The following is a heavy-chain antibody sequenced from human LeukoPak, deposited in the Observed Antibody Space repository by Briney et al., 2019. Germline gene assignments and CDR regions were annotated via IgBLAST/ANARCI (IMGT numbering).Heavy chain of an antibody. CDR1: GFTFSSYA. D-gene: IGHD6-19*01. CDR2: ISYDGSNK. J-gene: IGHJ5*02. Sequence: PGGSLRLSCAASGFTFSSYAMHWVRQAPGKGLEWEAVISYDGSNKYYADSVKGRFTISRDNSKNTLYLQMNSLRAEDTAVYYCARDAHSSGWYNWFDPWGQGTLVTVSS. V-gene: IGHV3-30-3*01. CDR3: ARDAHSSGWYNWFDP.